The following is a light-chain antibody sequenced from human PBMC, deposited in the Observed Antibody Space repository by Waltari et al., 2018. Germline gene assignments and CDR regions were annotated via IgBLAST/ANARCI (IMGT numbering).Light chain of an antibody. Sequence: EVVMTQSPITLSVSPGERATLSCRASQSVSTNVAWYRQKPGQAPRLLIYGASTRATGIPARFSGGGSGTEFTLTISSLQSEDVAVYFCQQYNNWPPLTFGGRTTVEI. CDR2: GAS. V-gene: IGKV3-15*01. J-gene: IGKJ4*01. CDR1: QSVSTN. CDR3: QQYNNWPPLT.